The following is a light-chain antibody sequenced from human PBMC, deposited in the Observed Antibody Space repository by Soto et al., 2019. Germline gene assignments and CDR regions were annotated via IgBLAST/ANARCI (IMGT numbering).Light chain of an antibody. J-gene: IGKJ5*01. CDR2: DAS. V-gene: IGKV1D-13*01. Sequence: IQMTQSPSSLSASLGDRVTITCRASQGISSALAWYQQKPGKAPKLLIYDASSLESGVPSRFSGSGSGTDFTLTISSLQPEDFATYYCQQFNNYPSITFGQGTRLEVK. CDR3: QQFNNYPSIT. CDR1: QGISSA.